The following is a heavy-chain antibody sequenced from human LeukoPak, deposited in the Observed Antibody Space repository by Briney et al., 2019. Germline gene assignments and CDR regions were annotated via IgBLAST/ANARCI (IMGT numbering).Heavy chain of an antibody. CDR2: INPACSGT. CDR1: GYTFTGHY. Sequence: GSVKVSCKASGYTFTGHYIHWVRPAPGQGLEWVGWINPACSGTNFAQKFQGRVTMTWDTSTSTAHMELSSLTPDDAAVFYCARQLGNYYRAFDYWGQGTLVTVSS. CDR3: ARQLGNYYRAFDY. J-gene: IGHJ4*02. V-gene: IGHV1-2*02. D-gene: IGHD1-26*01.